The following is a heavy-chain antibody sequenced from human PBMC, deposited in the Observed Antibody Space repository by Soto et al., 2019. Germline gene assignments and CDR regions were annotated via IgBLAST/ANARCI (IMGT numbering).Heavy chain of an antibody. CDR1: GYSFTSYY. Sequence: GASVKVSCKASGYSFTSYYIHWVRQAPGQGLEWMGIINPIGGSTTFAQKFQGRVTMTRDTSTSTVYMELSSLTYADTAVYYCARDPGVHYGSGSYHNDYWGQGTLVTVSS. J-gene: IGHJ4*02. V-gene: IGHV1-46*03. D-gene: IGHD3-10*01. CDR2: INPIGGST. CDR3: ARDPGVHYGSGSYHNDY.